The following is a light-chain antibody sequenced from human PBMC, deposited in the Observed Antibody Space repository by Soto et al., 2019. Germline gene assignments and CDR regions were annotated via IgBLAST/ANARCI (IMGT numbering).Light chain of an antibody. J-gene: IGKJ2*01. CDR1: QSVLYSSNNKNY. Sequence: DIVMTQSPDSLAVSLGERATINCKSSQSVLYSSNNKNYLAGYQQKPGQPPKLRIYWASTRESGVPDRFSGSGSGTDFSLTISSLQAEDVEFYDCQQDYITPQYTFGQRTKLAIK. V-gene: IGKV4-1*01. CDR3: QQDYITPQYT. CDR2: WAS.